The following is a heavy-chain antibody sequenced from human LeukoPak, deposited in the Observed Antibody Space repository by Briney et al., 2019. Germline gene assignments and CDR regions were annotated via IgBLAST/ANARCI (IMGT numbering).Heavy chain of an antibody. J-gene: IGHJ4*02. Sequence: GGSLRLSCSASGFTFNFYFMSWVRRAPGKGLEWVASVKHDGSQKTYADSVDGRFTISRDNAKNSVYLQMDTLRAEDTAVYYCARAPQGSTPDYWGQGTLVSVSS. CDR2: VKHDGSQK. CDR1: GFTFNFYF. V-gene: IGHV3-7*01. CDR3: ARAPQGSTPDY.